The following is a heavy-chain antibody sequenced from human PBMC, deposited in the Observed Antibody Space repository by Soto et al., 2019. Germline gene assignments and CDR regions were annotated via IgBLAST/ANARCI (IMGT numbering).Heavy chain of an antibody. CDR1: GYTFTSYG. D-gene: IGHD2-15*01. Sequence: ASVKVSCKASGYTFTSYGISWVRQAPGQGLEWMGWISAYNGNTNYAQKLQGRVTMTTDTSTSTAYMELRSLRSDDTAVYYCARFSYCSGGSCYLIRGMDVWGQGTTVTVSS. CDR2: ISAYNGNT. CDR3: ARFSYCSGGSCYLIRGMDV. J-gene: IGHJ6*02. V-gene: IGHV1-18*01.